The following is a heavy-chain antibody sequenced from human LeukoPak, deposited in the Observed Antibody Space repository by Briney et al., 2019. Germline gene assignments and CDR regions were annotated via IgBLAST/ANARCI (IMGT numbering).Heavy chain of an antibody. CDR3: ARVSGVELRRPPTDPFDI. Sequence: PGGSLRLSCAASGFTFSIYWMHWVRQAPGEGLVWVSRINGDGRTATYADSVKGRFTISRDNAKNTLSLQMNSLRAEDTAVYYCARVSGVELRRPPTDPFDIWGQGTMVTVSS. J-gene: IGHJ3*02. CDR2: INGDGRTA. D-gene: IGHD1-7*01. CDR1: GFTFSIYW. V-gene: IGHV3-74*01.